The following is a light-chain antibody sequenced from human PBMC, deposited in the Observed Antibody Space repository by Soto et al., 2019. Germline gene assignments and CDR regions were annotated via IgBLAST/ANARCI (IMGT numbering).Light chain of an antibody. Sequence: EIVMTQSPASLSVSPGERAVLSCRASQSVNINLAWYQQKPGHAPRLLIYAASTRATGIPARFSGSGSGTEFTLTISSLQSEDFATYYCQQYSDGYTFGQGTKVEIK. V-gene: IGKV3-15*01. CDR2: AAS. CDR1: QSVNIN. CDR3: QQYSDGYT. J-gene: IGKJ2*01.